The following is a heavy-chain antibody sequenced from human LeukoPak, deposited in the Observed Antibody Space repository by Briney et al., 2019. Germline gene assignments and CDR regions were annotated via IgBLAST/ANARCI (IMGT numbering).Heavy chain of an antibody. V-gene: IGHV3-74*01. CDR1: GFTFSSYW. Sequence: GGSLRLSCEASGFTFSSYWMHWVRQAPGKGLVWVSRINSDGSSTSYADSVKGRFTISRDNAKNSLYLQMNSLRAEDTAVYYCARIYNHMVRGVIMGLDYWGQGTLVTVSS. CDR2: INSDGSST. D-gene: IGHD3-10*01. CDR3: ARIYNHMVRGVIMGLDY. J-gene: IGHJ4*02.